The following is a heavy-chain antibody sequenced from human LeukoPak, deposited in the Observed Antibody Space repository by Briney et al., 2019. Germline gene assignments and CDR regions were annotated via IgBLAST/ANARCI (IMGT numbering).Heavy chain of an antibody. CDR3: ATGGPNLDY. CDR2: IKSKPDGGTT. V-gene: IGHV3-15*07. CDR1: RLTFSSHW. D-gene: IGHD2-15*01. J-gene: IGHJ4*02. Sequence: GGSLRLSCAASRLTFSSHWMHWVRQAPGKGLEWVGRIKSKPDGGTTDYAAPVKGRFIISRDDSKNTVYLQINSLKIEDTAMYYCATGGPNLDYWGQGTLVTVSS.